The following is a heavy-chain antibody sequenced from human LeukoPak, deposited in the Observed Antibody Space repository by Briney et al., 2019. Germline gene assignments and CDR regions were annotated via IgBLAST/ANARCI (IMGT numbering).Heavy chain of an antibody. CDR3: AKGRGAFDI. CDR2: IRDSGAST. J-gene: IGHJ3*02. V-gene: IGHV3-23*01. CDR1: GFTFLTYA. Sequence: GGSLRLSCAASGFTFLTYAMSWVRQAPGKGLQWVSVIRDSGASTYYADSVKGRFTISRDNSKNTLYLQMNSLRAEDTAVYYCAKGRGAFDIWGQGTMVTVSS.